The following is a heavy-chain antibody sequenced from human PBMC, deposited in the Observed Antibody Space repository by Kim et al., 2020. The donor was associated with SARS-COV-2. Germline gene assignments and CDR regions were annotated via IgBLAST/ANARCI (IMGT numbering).Heavy chain of an antibody. Sequence: SVKVSCKASGGTFSSYAISWVRQAPGQGLEWMGRIIPILGIANYAQKFQGRVTITADKSTSTAYMELSSLRSEDTAVYYCARDHDYGGNPDYWGQGTLVTVSS. J-gene: IGHJ4*02. CDR2: IIPILGIA. CDR3: ARDHDYGGNPDY. D-gene: IGHD4-17*01. V-gene: IGHV1-69*04. CDR1: GGTFSSYA.